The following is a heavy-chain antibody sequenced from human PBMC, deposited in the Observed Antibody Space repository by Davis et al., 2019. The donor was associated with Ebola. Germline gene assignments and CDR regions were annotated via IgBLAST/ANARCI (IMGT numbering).Heavy chain of an antibody. J-gene: IGHJ4*02. CDR2: IYPGDSDT. V-gene: IGHV5-51*01. Sequence: GESLKISCKGSGYSFTNYWIGWVRQMPGKGLEWMGIIYPGDSDTRYSPSFQGQVTISADKSISTAYLQWSSLKASDTAMYYCARQLGPGIAAAGTLLDYWGQGTLVTVSS. CDR3: ARQLGPGIAAAGTLLDY. D-gene: IGHD6-13*01. CDR1: GYSFTNYW.